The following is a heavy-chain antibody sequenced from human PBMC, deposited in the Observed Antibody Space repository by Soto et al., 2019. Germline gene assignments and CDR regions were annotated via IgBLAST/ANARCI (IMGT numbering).Heavy chain of an antibody. CDR3: VKCSSSSCYSPFDY. Sequence: QVQLVQSGTEVKNLGASMKVSCKASGYNFTSYGMSWVRQAPGQGLEWLGWINTYSGNTNYEQRLQGRVTLTTDTSTRTAYMDLRSLRSDDTAVYYCVKCSSSSCYSPFDYWGQGTLVTVSS. V-gene: IGHV1-18*01. CDR2: INTYSGNT. D-gene: IGHD2-2*01. J-gene: IGHJ4*02. CDR1: GYNFTSYG.